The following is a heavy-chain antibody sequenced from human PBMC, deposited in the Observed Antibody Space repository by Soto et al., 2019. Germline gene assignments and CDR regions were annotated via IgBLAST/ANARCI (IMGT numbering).Heavy chain of an antibody. Sequence: GASVKVSCKASGGTFSSYAISWVRQAPGQGLEWMGGIIPIFGTANYAQKFQGRVTITADESTSTAYMELSSLRSEDTAVYYCARERSLAGYNYVDYWGQGTLVTVSS. V-gene: IGHV1-69*13. CDR3: ARERSLAGYNYVDY. D-gene: IGHD5-12*01. J-gene: IGHJ4*02. CDR1: GGTFSSYA. CDR2: IIPIFGTA.